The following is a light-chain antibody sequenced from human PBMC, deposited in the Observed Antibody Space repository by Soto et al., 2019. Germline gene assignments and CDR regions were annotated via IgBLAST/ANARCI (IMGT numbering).Light chain of an antibody. CDR1: QSISNW. Sequence: DIQMTQSPSTLSASVGDRVTITCRASQSISNWLAWYQQKPGKAPKLLIYDASSLESGVPSRFSGSGSGTEFTLTISSLQPDDFATYYCQQYNIYSTFGQGTKV. CDR2: DAS. CDR3: QQYNIYST. J-gene: IGKJ1*01. V-gene: IGKV1-5*01.